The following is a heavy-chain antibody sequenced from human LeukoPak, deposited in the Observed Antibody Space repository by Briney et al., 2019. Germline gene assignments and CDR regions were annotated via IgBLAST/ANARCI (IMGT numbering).Heavy chain of an antibody. V-gene: IGHV3-33*01. J-gene: IGHJ4*02. CDR1: GISFSAHG. CDR2: IRFDRSNI. Sequence: GRSLRLSCAASGISFSAHGMHWVRQAPGKGLEWVAIIRFDRSNIHYADSVKGRFTISRDNSKNTLYPQMNSLRAEDTAVYYCVRDGVGATTYFGYFDHWGQGNLVTVSS. CDR3: VRDGVGATTYFGYFDH. D-gene: IGHD1-26*01.